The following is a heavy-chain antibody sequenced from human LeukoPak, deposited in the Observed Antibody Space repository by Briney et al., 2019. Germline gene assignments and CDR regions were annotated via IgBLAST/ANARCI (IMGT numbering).Heavy chain of an antibody. V-gene: IGHV4-39*01. CDR3: ARHRRGSYYREVYYFDY. D-gene: IGHD1-26*01. CDR1: GGSISSSSYY. J-gene: IGHJ4*02. Sequence: SETLSLTCTVSGGSISSSSYYWGWTRQPPGKGLEWIGSIYYSGSTYYNPSLKSRVTISVDTSKNQFSLKLSSVTAADTAVYYCARHRRGSYYREVYYFDYWGQGTLVTVSS. CDR2: IYYSGST.